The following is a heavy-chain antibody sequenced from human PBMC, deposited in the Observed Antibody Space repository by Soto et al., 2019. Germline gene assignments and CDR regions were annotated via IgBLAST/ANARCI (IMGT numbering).Heavy chain of an antibody. D-gene: IGHD2-15*01. J-gene: IGHJ6*02. CDR1: GFPISSYG. CDR3: ARDTGYCSGGSCYHPSHLYYGMDV. Sequence: GGPLRVSCAASGFPISSYGMHLVSTAPGKGLEWVAVIWYDGSNKYYADSVKGRFTISRDNSKNTLYLQMNSLRAEDTAVYYCARDTGYCSGGSCYHPSHLYYGMDVWGQGTTVTVS. CDR2: IWYDGSNK. V-gene: IGHV3-33*01.